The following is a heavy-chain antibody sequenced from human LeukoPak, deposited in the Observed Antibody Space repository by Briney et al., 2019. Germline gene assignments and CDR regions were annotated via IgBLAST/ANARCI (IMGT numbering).Heavy chain of an antibody. J-gene: IGHJ4*02. V-gene: IGHV3-48*03. D-gene: IGHD4-17*01. CDR3: ARESDYGDFFFDY. CDR1: GFTFSSYE. Sequence: PGGSLRLSCAASGFTFSSYEMSWVRQAPGKGLEWVSYISSSGGIIYYADSVKGRFTISRDNAKNSLYLQMNSLRAEDTAVCYCARESDYGDFFFDYWGQGTLVTVSS. CDR2: ISSSGGII.